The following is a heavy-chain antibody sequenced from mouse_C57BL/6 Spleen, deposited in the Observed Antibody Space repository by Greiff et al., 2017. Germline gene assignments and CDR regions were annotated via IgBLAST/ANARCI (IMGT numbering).Heavy chain of an antibody. Sequence: EVKLMESGAELVRPGASVKLSCTASGFNIKDDYMHWVKQRPEQGLEWIGWIDPENGDTEYASKFQGNATITADTSSNTAYLQLSSLTSEDTAVYYCTNDPGYAMDYWGQGTSVTVSS. CDR1: GFNIKDDY. CDR3: TNDPGYAMDY. V-gene: IGHV14-4*01. J-gene: IGHJ4*01. CDR2: IDPENGDT.